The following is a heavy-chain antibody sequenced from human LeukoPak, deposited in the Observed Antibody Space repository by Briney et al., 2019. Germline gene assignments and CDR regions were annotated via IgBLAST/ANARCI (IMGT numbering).Heavy chain of an antibody. CDR3: AKDGVATQHALDI. D-gene: IGHD5-12*01. CDR2: ISGSGGTT. V-gene: IGHV3-23*01. Sequence: GGSVSLSCAASGFNFRAYAMTWVRQAPGKGLDWVSGISGSGGTTYYADSVRGRFTISRDNSKNTVYLQLNNLRAEDTAVYYCAKDGVATQHALDIWGHGTMVTVSS. J-gene: IGHJ3*02. CDR1: GFNFRAYA.